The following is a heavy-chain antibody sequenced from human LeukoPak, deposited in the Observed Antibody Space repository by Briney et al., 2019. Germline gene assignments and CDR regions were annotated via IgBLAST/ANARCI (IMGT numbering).Heavy chain of an antibody. D-gene: IGHD2-2*01. Sequence: GESLNISCKGSGYSFTSYWIGWVREMPGKGLEWMGIIYPGDSDTRYSPSLQGQVTISADKSISTAYLQCSSLKASDTAMYYCARIPTPAAMVDYWGQGTLVTVSS. J-gene: IGHJ4*02. CDR3: ARIPTPAAMVDY. CDR2: IYPGDSDT. V-gene: IGHV5-51*01. CDR1: GYSFTSYW.